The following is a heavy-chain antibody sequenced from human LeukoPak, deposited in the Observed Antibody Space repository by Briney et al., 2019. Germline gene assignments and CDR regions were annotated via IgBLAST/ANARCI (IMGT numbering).Heavy chain of an antibody. CDR3: ASSGAVGAITSNYFDY. CDR2: IWYDGSNK. D-gene: IGHD1-26*01. CDR1: GFTFSSYG. J-gene: IGHJ4*02. V-gene: IGHV3-33*01. Sequence: QSGGSLRLSCAASGFTFSSYGMHWVRQAPGKGLEWVAVIWYDGSNKYYADSVKGRFTISRDNSKNTLYLQMNSLRAEDPAVYYCASSGAVGAITSNYFDYWGQGTPVTVSS.